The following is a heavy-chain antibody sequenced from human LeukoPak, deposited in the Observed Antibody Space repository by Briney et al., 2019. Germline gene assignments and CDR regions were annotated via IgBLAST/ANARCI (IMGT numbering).Heavy chain of an antibody. Sequence: PSQTLSVTCTVSGASFNGDDQYWSWIRQTPGKGLEGIGSIHTSEMLYNNPSLESRVNMSRDTSKNQLSLNLHSVTAEDTAVYFCSRGLDSRKLGYWGQGILVTVSS. V-gene: IGHV4-31*03. CDR1: GASFNGDDQY. J-gene: IGHJ4*02. CDR3: SRGLDSRKLGY. CDR2: IHTSEML. D-gene: IGHD3-22*01.